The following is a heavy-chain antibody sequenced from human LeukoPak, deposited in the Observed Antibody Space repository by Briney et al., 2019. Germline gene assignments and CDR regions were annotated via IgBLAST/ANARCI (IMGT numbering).Heavy chain of an antibody. CDR1: GFTFSSYA. CDR3: ARDFGITWAQYYFDY. D-gene: IGHD3-10*01. CDR2: IKQDGSEK. Sequence: GGSLRLSCAASGFTFSSYAMHWVRQAPGKGLEWVANIKQDGSEKYYVDSVKGRFTISRDNAKNSLYLQMNSLRAEDTAMYYCARDFGITWAQYYFDYWGQGTLVTVSS. J-gene: IGHJ4*02. V-gene: IGHV3-7*01.